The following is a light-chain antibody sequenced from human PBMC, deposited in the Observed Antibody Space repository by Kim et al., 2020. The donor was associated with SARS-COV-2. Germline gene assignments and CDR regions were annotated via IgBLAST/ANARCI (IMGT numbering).Light chain of an antibody. CDR2: DAS. V-gene: IGKV3-15*01. J-gene: IGKJ1*01. CDR1: QSVTSK. CDR3: QQYKNWPWT. Sequence: EIVMTQSPATLSVSPGERATLSCRASQSVTSKLAWYHHKPGQAPRLLIYDASTRVTTIPARFSGSGSGTEFILTITSLQSEDFGFYYCQQYKNWPWTFGQGTKVDIK.